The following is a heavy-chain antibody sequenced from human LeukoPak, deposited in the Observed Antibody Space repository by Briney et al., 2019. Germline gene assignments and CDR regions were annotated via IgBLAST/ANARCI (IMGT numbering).Heavy chain of an antibody. CDR1: GYTFTGYY. CDR2: INPNSGGT. Sequence: ASVKVSCXASGYTFTGYYMHWVRQAPGQGLEWMGRINPNSGGTNYAQKFQGRVTMTRDTSISTAYMELSRLRSDDTAVYYCARVDYDYVWGSYRSPENDAFDIWGQGTMVTVSS. J-gene: IGHJ3*02. V-gene: IGHV1-2*06. CDR3: ARVDYDYVWGSYRSPENDAFDI. D-gene: IGHD3-16*02.